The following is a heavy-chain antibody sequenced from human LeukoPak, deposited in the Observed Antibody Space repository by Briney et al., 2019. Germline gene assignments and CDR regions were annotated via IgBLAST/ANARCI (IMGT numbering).Heavy chain of an antibody. Sequence: GGSLRLSCAAPGVTFSGYSVNWVRQAPGKGLEWVSAITATSRHIYYADSVKGRFTISRDNAKNSLYLQMNSLRVVDTALYYCARVRSVGGNSHAFNIWGQGTMVTVSS. CDR2: ITATSRHI. CDR1: GVTFSGYS. J-gene: IGHJ3*02. D-gene: IGHD4-23*01. V-gene: IGHV3-21*01. CDR3: ARVRSVGGNSHAFNI.